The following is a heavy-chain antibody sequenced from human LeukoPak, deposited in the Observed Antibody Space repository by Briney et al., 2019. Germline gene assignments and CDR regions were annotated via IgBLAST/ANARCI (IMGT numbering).Heavy chain of an antibody. V-gene: IGHV1-2*06. D-gene: IGHD4-23*01. Sequence: VASVKVSCKASGYIITGYYLHWVRQAPGQGLEWMGRIYPKSGGTNYAQKSQGRVSMTKDTSISIAYMELSRLRSDDTAAYYCAREAYGGNPPDDAFDIWGQGTMVTVSS. CDR2: IYPKSGGT. J-gene: IGHJ3*02. CDR1: GYIITGYY. CDR3: AREAYGGNPPDDAFDI.